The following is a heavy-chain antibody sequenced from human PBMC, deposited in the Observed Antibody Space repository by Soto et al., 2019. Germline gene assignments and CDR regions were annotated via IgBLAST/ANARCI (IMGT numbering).Heavy chain of an antibody. CDR3: ARLSRDGSGFADL. CDR1: GGSISRPGYY. CDR2: ISYSGNS. Sequence: QMQLQESGPGLVKPSQTLSLICSVSGGSISRPGYYWAWIRQHPARGLEWIGSISYSGNSNHNPSLQSRLILSMGTSENCFSRRRNSMTAADTSVYYCARLSRDGSGFADLWGQAARVTVSS. V-gene: IGHV4-31*03. D-gene: IGHD3-22*01. J-gene: IGHJ5*02.